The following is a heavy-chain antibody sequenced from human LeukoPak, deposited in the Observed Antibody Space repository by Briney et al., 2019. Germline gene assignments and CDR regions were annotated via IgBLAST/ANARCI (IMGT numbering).Heavy chain of an antibody. CDR2: ISDDGSNK. D-gene: IGHD3-22*01. CDR1: GFTFRTYA. CDR3: ALDSSGYYDAFDI. J-gene: IGHJ3*02. Sequence: PGGSLRLSCAASGFTFRTYAMNWVRQAPGKGLEWVAVISDDGSNKYYADSVKGRFTISRDNSKNSLYLQMNSLRTEDTALYYCALDSSGYYDAFDIWGQGTMVTVSS. V-gene: IGHV3-30*04.